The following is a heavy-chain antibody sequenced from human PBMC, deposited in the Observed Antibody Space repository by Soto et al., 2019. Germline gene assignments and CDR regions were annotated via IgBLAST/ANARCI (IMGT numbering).Heavy chain of an antibody. V-gene: IGHV3-48*03. CDR2: ISISGGTI. CDR1: GFTFSNYE. CDR3: ASDTHRVEDFDY. Sequence: EVQLVESGGGLVQPGGSLRLSCAASGFTFSNYEINWVRQAPGKGLEWVSFISISGGTILYADSVKGRFIMSRDNAKNSVYLQMNSLRAEDTAVYYCASDTHRVEDFDYWGQGTLVTVSS. J-gene: IGHJ4*02.